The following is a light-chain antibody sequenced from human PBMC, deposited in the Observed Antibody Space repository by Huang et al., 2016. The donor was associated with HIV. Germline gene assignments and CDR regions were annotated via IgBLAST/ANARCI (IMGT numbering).Light chain of an antibody. CDR1: QSVFKN. CDR2: GSS. Sequence: ENLMTQSPSTLSVFPGESATLSCRASQSVFKNLAWYQQKPGQAPKLLIYGSSTRAAGIPARFSGSGSGTDFTLTISSLQSEDFAVYYCQQYNTSPRTFGQGTKVEV. V-gene: IGKV3-15*01. J-gene: IGKJ1*01. CDR3: QQYNTSPRT.